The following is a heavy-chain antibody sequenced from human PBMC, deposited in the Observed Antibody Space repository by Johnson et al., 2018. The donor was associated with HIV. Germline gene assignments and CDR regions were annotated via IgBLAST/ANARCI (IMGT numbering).Heavy chain of an antibody. V-gene: IGHV3-7*02. D-gene: IGHD5-24*01. Sequence: QLVESGGGLVQPGGSLRLSCAASGFTFSSFAMGWVRQAPGKGLEWVANIKQDGSEKYYVDSVKGRFTISRDNAKNLLYLQMNSLRAEDTAVYYCARQGWLQLAHAFDIWGKGTMVTVSS. J-gene: IGHJ3*02. CDR3: ARQGWLQLAHAFDI. CDR1: GFTFSSFA. CDR2: IKQDGSEK.